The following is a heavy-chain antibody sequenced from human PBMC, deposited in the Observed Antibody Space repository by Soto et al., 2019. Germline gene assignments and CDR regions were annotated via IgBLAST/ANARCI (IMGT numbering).Heavy chain of an antibody. D-gene: IGHD3-10*01. V-gene: IGHV1-18*01. CDR3: ARGVGSGSYYNQYNWFDP. J-gene: IGHJ5*02. Sequence: ASVKVSCKASGYTFTNYGISWVRQAPGQGLEWMGWINVYNGNTKYAQKVQGRVTMTTDTSTSTAYMELRSLRSDDTAVYYCARGVGSGSYYNQYNWFDPWGQGTLVTVSS. CDR2: INVYNGNT. CDR1: GYTFTNYG.